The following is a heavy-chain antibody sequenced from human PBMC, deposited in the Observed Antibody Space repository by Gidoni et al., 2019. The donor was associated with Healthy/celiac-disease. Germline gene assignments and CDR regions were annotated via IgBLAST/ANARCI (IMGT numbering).Heavy chain of an antibody. J-gene: IGHJ6*02. CDR2: ISAYNGNT. V-gene: IGHV1-18*01. CDR1: GYTFTSYG. Sequence: QVQLVQSGAEVKKPGASVKVSCKASGYTFTSYGISGVRQAPGQGLEWMGWISAYNGNTNYAQKLQGRVTMTTDTSTSTAYMELRSLRSDDTAVYYCARAVRKANYYYYGMDVWGQGTTVTVSS. CDR3: ARAVRKANYYYYGMDV.